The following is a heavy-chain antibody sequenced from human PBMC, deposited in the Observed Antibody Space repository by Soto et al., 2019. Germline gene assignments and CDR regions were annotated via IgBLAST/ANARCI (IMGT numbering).Heavy chain of an antibody. Sequence: VQLVQSGAEVKKPGASVKVSCKASGYTFTSYGISWVRQAPGQGLEWMGWISAYNGNTNYAQRLQGRVTMTTDTSTSTAYMELRSLRSDDTAVYYCARDRCSGGSCYLRGRHFDYWGQGTLVTVSS. CDR3: ARDRCSGGSCYLRGRHFDY. D-gene: IGHD2-15*01. J-gene: IGHJ4*02. CDR2: ISAYNGNT. CDR1: GYTFTSYG. V-gene: IGHV1-18*01.